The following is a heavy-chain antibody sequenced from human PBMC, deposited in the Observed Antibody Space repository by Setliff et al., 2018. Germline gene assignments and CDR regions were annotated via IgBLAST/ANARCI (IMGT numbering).Heavy chain of an antibody. D-gene: IGHD1-26*01. V-gene: IGHV3-11*04. CDR2: ISSSGISI. CDR1: GFSFSDNY. Sequence: GGSLRLSCAASGFSFSDNYMSWIRQAPGKGLEWVAYISSSGISIDYADSVKGRFIISRDNAKNSLSLQMNSLRVEDTAVYYCVGDVAGGSHATYFDYWGQGTLVTVSS. J-gene: IGHJ4*02. CDR3: VGDVAGGSHATYFDY.